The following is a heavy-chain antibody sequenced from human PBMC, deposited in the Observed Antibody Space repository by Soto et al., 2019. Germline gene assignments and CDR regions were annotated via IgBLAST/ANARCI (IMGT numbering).Heavy chain of an antibody. V-gene: IGHV4-59*01. Sequence: SETLSLTCTVSGGSISSYYWSWIRQPPGKGLEWIGYIYYSGSTNYNPSLKSRVTISVDTSKNQFSLKLSSVTAADTDVYYCARITYYDFWSGYSEHYYYMDVWGKGTTVTVSS. CDR3: ARITYYDFWSGYSEHYYYMDV. J-gene: IGHJ6*03. CDR2: IYYSGST. CDR1: GGSISSYY. D-gene: IGHD3-3*01.